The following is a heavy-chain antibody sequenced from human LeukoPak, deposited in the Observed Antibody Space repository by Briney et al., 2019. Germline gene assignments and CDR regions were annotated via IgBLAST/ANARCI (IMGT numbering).Heavy chain of an antibody. V-gene: IGHV1-2*02. CDR2: INPNSGGT. D-gene: IGHD2-15*01. CDR3: ARVDIVVVVAAGYGMDV. J-gene: IGHJ6*02. CDR1: GYTFTGYY. Sequence: ASVKVSCKASGYTFTGYYMHWVRQAPGQGLEWMGWINPNSGGTNYAQKFQGRVTMTRDTSISTAYMELSRLRSDDTAVYYCARVDIVVVVAAGYGMDVWGQGTTVTVSS.